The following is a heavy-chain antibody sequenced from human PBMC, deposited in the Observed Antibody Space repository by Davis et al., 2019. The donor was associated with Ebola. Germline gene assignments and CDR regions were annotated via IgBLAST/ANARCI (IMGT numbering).Heavy chain of an antibody. CDR2: ISAYNGNI. Sequence: ASVKVSCKASGYTFTSYGISWVRQAPGQGLEWMGWISAYNGNINYAQKLQGRVTITADKSTSTAYMELSSLRSEDTAVYYCARDLVVPAAIARGYYYYGMDVWGQGTTVTVSS. V-gene: IGHV1-18*01. CDR1: GYTFTSYG. CDR3: ARDLVVPAAIARGYYYYGMDV. J-gene: IGHJ6*02. D-gene: IGHD2-2*02.